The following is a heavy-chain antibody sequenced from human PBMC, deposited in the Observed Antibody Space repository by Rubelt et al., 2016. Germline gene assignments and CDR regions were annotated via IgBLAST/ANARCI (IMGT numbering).Heavy chain of an antibody. CDR3: ARTRVTTSDDAFDI. CDR2: IYYSGST. Sequence: ETLSLTCTVSGGSISSYYWSWIRQPPGKGLEWIGFIYYSGSTNYNPSLKSRVTITVDTSKNQFSLKLSSVTAADTAVYYCARTRVTTSDDAFDIWGQGTMVTVSS. V-gene: IGHV4-59*08. CDR1: GGSISSYY. D-gene: IGHD4-17*01. J-gene: IGHJ3*02.